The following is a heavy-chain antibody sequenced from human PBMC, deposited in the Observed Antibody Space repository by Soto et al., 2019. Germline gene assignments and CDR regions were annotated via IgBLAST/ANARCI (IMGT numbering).Heavy chain of an antibody. CDR2: IYWDDAK. J-gene: IGHJ4*02. V-gene: IGHV2-5*02. Sequence: QITLKESGPTLVKPTQPLTLTCTFSGFSLTTSGVGVGWIRQPPGKALECLALIYWDDAKRYSPSLKSSLTITKDTSKNQVVLTMTNVDPVDTATYYCVHRRADNVIDHWGQGTLVTVSS. CDR1: GFSLTTSGVG. CDR3: VHRRADNVIDH.